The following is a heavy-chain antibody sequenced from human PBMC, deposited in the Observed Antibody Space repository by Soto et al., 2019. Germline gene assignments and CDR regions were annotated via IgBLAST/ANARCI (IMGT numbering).Heavy chain of an antibody. V-gene: IGHV4-39*01. CDR2: IYYSGST. CDR3: ARLYIFDFWSGSQLPLFDY. D-gene: IGHD3-3*01. J-gene: IGHJ4*02. CDR1: GGSISSSSYY. Sequence: QLQLQESGPGLVKPSETLSLTCTVSGGSISSSSYYWGWIRQPPGKGLEWIGSIYYSGSTYYNPSLKSRVTISVETSKNQFSLKLSSVTAAATAVYYCARLYIFDFWSGSQLPLFDYWGQGTLVTVSS.